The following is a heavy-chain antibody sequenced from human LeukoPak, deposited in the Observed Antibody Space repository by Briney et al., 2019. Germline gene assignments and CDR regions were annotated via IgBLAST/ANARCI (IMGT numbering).Heavy chain of an antibody. V-gene: IGHV4-34*01. D-gene: IGHD3-22*01. CDR2: INHSGST. CDR1: GGSFSGYY. Sequence: SETLSLTCAVYGGSFSGYYWSWIRQPPGKGLEWIGEINHSGSTNYNPSLKSRVTISVDTSKNQFSLKLSSVTAADTAVYYCARHYYDSSGYSLPDAFDIWGQGTMVTVSS. J-gene: IGHJ3*02. CDR3: ARHYYDSSGYSLPDAFDI.